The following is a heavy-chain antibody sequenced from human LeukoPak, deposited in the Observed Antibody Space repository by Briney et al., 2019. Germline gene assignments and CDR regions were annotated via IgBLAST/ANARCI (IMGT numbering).Heavy chain of an antibody. CDR2: IYPGDSDI. CDR1: GYGFTSYW. CDR3: ARLSIAVSGDFDY. J-gene: IGHJ4*02. Sequence: GESLRISCKGSGYGFTSYWIGWVRQMPGKGLEWMGIIYPGDSDIRYSPSFQGQVTISADKSISTAYLQWTSLKASDTAIYYCARLSIAVSGDFDYWGQGTLVTVSS. V-gene: IGHV5-51*01. D-gene: IGHD6-19*01.